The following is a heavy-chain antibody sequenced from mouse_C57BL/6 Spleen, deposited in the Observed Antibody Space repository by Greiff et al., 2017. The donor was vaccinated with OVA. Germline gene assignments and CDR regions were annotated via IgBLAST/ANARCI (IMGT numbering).Heavy chain of an antibody. J-gene: IGHJ3*01. D-gene: IGHD1-1*01. CDR3: ARRGDYGSSYGFAY. CDR1: GYTFTDYN. Sequence: EVKLMESGPELVKPGASVKIPCKASGYTFTDYNMDWVKQSHGKSLEWIGDINPNNGGTIYNQKFKGKATLTVDKSSSTAYMELRSLTSEDTAVYYCARRGDYGSSYGFAYWGQGTLVTVSA. V-gene: IGHV1-18*01. CDR2: INPNNGGT.